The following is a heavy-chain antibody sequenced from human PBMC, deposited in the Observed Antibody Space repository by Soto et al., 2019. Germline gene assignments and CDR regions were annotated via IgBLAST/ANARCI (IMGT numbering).Heavy chain of an antibody. V-gene: IGHV1-24*01. Sequence: ASVKVSCKLSGHTLTGLCIHWVRQAPGKGLQWMGGFDPEGGEAIYAQKWHGRVTVTEDTVTGTAYMELRGLKSDDTAFYYCVKDESINWYSGHFRHWGQGTLVTVSS. CDR3: VKDESINWYSGHFRH. CDR1: GHTLTGLC. J-gene: IGHJ1*01. CDR2: FDPEGGEA. D-gene: IGHD6-13*01.